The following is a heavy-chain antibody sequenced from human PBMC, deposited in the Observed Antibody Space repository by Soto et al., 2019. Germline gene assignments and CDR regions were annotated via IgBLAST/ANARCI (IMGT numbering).Heavy chain of an antibody. D-gene: IGHD3-22*01. V-gene: IGHV1-2*02. Sequence: ASVKVSCKASGYTFTGYYMHWVRQAPGQGLEWMGWINPNSGGTNYAQKFQGRVTMTRDTSISTAYMELGRLRSDDTAVYYCARDYRYYDSSGHEGVNWFDPWGQGTLVTVSS. CDR2: INPNSGGT. CDR3: ARDYRYYDSSGHEGVNWFDP. J-gene: IGHJ5*02. CDR1: GYTFTGYY.